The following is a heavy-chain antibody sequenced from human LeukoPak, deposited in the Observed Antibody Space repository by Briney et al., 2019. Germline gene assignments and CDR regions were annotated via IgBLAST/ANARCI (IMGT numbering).Heavy chain of an antibody. J-gene: IGHJ4*02. CDR3: ARGVLMVYAIPNYFDY. V-gene: IGHV4-34*01. CDR2: INHSGST. D-gene: IGHD2-8*01. Sequence: WETLSLTCAVYGGSFSGYYWSWIRQPPGKGLEWIGEINHSGSTNYNPSLKSRVTISVDTSKNQFSLKLSSVTAADTAVYYCARGVLMVYAIPNYFDYWGQGTLVTVSS. CDR1: GGSFSGYY.